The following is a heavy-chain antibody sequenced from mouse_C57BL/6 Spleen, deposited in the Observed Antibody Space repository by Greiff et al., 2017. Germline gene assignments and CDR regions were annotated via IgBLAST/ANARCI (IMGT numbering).Heavy chain of an antibody. J-gene: IGHJ1*03. CDR2: ISGGGGNT. Sequence: EVMLVESGGGLVKPGGSLKLSCAASGFTFSSYTMSWVRQTPEKRLEWVATISGGGGNTYYPDSVKGRFPFPRDNAKNTLYLQMSSLRSEDTALYYCARYDYDWYFDVWGTGTTVTVSS. CDR1: GFTFSSYT. CDR3: ARYDYDWYFDV. V-gene: IGHV5-9*01. D-gene: IGHD2-4*01.